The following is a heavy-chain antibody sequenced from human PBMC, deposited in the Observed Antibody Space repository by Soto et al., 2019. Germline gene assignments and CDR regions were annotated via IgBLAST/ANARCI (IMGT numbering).Heavy chain of an antibody. CDR1: GGSISSGDYY. V-gene: IGHV4-30-4*01. J-gene: IGHJ4*02. CDR2: IYYSGST. Sequence: SETLSLTCTVSGGSISSGDYYWSWIRQPPGKGLEWIGYIYYSGSTYYNPSLKSRVTISVDTSKNQFSLKLSPVTAADTAVYYCARVGSGYSYGIDYWGQGTLVTVSS. CDR3: ARVGSGYSYGIDY. D-gene: IGHD5-18*01.